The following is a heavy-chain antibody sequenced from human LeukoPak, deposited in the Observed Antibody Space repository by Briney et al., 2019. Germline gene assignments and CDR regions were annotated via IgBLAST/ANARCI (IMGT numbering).Heavy chain of an antibody. CDR3: ARGYDSSGYVYYYYYMDV. CDR1: GGSFSGYY. CDR2: INHSGST. V-gene: IGHV4-34*01. Sequence: SETLSLTCAVYGGSFSGYYWSWIRQPPGKGLEWIGEINHSGSTNYNPSLKSRVTISVDTSKNQFSLKLSSVTAADTAVYYCARGYDSSGYVYYYYYMDVWGKGTTVTVSS. J-gene: IGHJ6*03. D-gene: IGHD3-22*01.